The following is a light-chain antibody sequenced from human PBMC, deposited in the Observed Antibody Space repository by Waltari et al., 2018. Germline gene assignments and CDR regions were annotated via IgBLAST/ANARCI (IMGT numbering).Light chain of an antibody. J-gene: IGLJ3*02. CDR3: QAWDSSTAV. CDR2: QER. V-gene: IGLV3-1*01. Sequence: SYELTQPPSLSVSRGQSATITCSGDILDDKNVCWYQQKPGQSPVLVMYQERKRPSGIPERFAGSNSGNTATLTISAAQGMDEADYYCQAWDSSTAVFGGGTKLTVL. CDR1: ILDDKN.